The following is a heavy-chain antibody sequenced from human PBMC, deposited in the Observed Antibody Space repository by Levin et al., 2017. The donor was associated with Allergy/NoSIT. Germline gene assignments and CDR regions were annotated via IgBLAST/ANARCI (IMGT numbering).Heavy chain of an antibody. Sequence: SETLSLTCTVSGGSISGSTYYWGWIRQPPGMGLEWIGSIYYDGSTYYNPSLKSRITISVDTSNNQFSLKVRSVTAADTAIYYCASRTYRDWGQGTLVTVSS. CDR1: GGSISGSTYY. J-gene: IGHJ4*02. CDR2: IYYDGST. D-gene: IGHD3-16*02. CDR3: ASRTYRD. V-gene: IGHV4-39*01.